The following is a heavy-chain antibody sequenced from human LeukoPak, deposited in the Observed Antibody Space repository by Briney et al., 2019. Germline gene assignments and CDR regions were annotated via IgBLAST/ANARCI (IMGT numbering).Heavy chain of an antibody. CDR3: ARPQGRGYSYDYFDY. CDR1: GYTFTSYY. J-gene: IGHJ4*02. V-gene: IGHV1-46*01. CDR2: INPSGGST. Sequence: ASVKVSCKASGYTFTSYYMHWVRQAPGQGLEWMGIINPSGGSTSYAQKFQGRVTMTRDTSTSTVYMELSSLRSEDTAVYYCARPQGRGYSYDYFDYWGQGTLVTVSS. D-gene: IGHD5-18*01.